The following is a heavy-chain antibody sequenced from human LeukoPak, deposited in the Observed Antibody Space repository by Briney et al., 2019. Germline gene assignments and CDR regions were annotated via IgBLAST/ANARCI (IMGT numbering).Heavy chain of an antibody. J-gene: IGHJ4*02. V-gene: IGHV3-74*01. CDR1: GFTFSSYW. CDR3: AGDRMALGDY. CDR2: INSYGSIT. Sequence: GGSLRLSCAASGFTFSSYWMHWVRQAPGPGLVWVSRINSYGSITGYADSVKGRFPISRANAKNTLYLQMNSLRAEDAAVYYCAGDRMALGDYWGQGTLVTVSS. D-gene: IGHD7-27*01.